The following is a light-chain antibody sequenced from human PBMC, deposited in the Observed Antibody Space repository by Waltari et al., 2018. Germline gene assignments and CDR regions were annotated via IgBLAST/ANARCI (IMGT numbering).Light chain of an antibody. V-gene: IGLV2-14*01. CDR1: SSDIGHYDY. Sequence: QSALTQPASVSGSPGQSITISCTGTSSDIGHYDYVSWYHLHPDKAPKFIIFVVPNRPRGVSTPFSGSKSDNTASLTISGLQADDEADYYCCSYTKSRTRVFGTGTKVTVL. J-gene: IGLJ1*01. CDR2: VVP. CDR3: CSYTKSRTRV.